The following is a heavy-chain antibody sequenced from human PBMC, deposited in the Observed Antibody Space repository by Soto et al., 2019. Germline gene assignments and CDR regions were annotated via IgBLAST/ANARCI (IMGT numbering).Heavy chain of an antibody. Sequence: EMQLLESGGGLQQPGGSLRLSGEASGFTLTNFARGGFRQAPGKGLACISAVTGRGRNTYYADSVKGRFTISRNNFENTVYLQMDGLRVEDTAVYYCAKMTPYGGNYRDAFDVWGRGTMVTVAS. CDR2: VTGRGRNT. CDR1: GFTLTNFA. J-gene: IGHJ3*01. D-gene: IGHD1-26*01. CDR3: AKMTPYGGNYRDAFDV. V-gene: IGHV3-23*01.